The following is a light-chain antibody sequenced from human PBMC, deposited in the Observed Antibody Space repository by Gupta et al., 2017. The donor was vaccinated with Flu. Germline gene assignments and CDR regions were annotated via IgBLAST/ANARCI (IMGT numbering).Light chain of an antibody. CDR2: EDS. V-gene: IGLV6-57*01. CDR3: QSYDDNNRWV. CDR1: SGNIASQY. Sequence: TQPHSVSESPGKTVTISCSRSSGNIASQYVQWYQQRPGGFPTTVIYEDSQRPSGVPDRFSGSFDTSSNSASLTISGLQIEDEADYYCQSYDDNNRWVFGGGTKLTVL. J-gene: IGLJ3*02.